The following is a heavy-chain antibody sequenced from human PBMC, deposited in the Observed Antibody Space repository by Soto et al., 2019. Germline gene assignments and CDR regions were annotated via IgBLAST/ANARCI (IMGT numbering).Heavy chain of an antibody. D-gene: IGHD6-13*01. CDR3: AKSSSRYGEVYYYYHGMDV. CDR1: GFTFSTYA. J-gene: IGHJ6*02. CDR2: ITATGATT. Sequence: EVQLWESGGGLVQPGGSLRLSCAASGFTFSTYAMNWFRQAPGKGLEWVSSITATGATTYYADSVKGRFTISRDNSRDTLFLQMNTLRAEDTAIYYCAKSSSRYGEVYYYYHGMDVWGQGTTVTVSS. V-gene: IGHV3-23*01.